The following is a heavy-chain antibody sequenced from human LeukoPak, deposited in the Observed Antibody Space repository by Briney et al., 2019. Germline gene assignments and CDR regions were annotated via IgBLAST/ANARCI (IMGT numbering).Heavy chain of an antibody. CDR1: SGSFSGYY. CDR2: INHSGST. Sequence: SETLSLTCAVYSGSFSGYYWSWIRQPPGKGLEWIGEINHSGSTNYNPSLKSRVTISVDTSKNQFSLKLSSVTAADTAVYYCARGPGYCSSTSCPGGNWFDPWGQGTLVTVSS. CDR3: ARGPGYCSSTSCPGGNWFDP. J-gene: IGHJ5*02. D-gene: IGHD2-2*01. V-gene: IGHV4-34*01.